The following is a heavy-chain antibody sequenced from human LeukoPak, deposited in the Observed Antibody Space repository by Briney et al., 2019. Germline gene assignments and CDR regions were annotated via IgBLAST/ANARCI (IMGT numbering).Heavy chain of an antibody. CDR1: GGSISSGGYY. V-gene: IGHV4-31*03. Sequence: PSETLSLTCTVSGGSISSGGYYWSWIRQHPGKGLEWIGCIYYSGSTYYNPSLKSRVRISVDTSKNQFSLKLSSVTAADTAVYYCARGPMVRGGNWFDPWGQGTLVTVSS. J-gene: IGHJ5*02. D-gene: IGHD3-10*01. CDR2: IYYSGST. CDR3: ARGPMVRGGNWFDP.